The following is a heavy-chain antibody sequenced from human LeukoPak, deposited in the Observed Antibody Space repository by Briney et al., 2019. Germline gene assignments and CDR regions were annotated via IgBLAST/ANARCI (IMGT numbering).Heavy chain of an antibody. CDR1: GFTFSSYS. D-gene: IGHD6-19*01. CDR3: ARALLYSSGWSDPDY. V-gene: IGHV3-48*01. J-gene: IGHJ4*02. CDR2: ISSSSSTI. Sequence: GGSLRLSCAASGFTFSSYSMNWVRQAPGKGLEWVSYISSSSSTIYYVDSVKGRFTISRDNAKNSLYLQMNSLRAEDTAVYYCARALLYSSGWSDPDYWGQGTLVTVSS.